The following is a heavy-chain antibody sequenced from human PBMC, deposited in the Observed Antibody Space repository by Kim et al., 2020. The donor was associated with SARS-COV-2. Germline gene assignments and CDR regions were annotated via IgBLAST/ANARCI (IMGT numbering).Heavy chain of an antibody. Sequence: SETLSLTCTVSGGSISSSSYYWGWIRQPPGKGLEWIGSIDYSGSTYYNPSLKSRVTISVDTSKNQFSLKLSSVTAADTAVYYCARHGATNYAFDIWGQGT. CDR3: ARHGATNYAFDI. J-gene: IGHJ3*02. D-gene: IGHD1-26*01. CDR1: GGSISSSSYY. V-gene: IGHV4-39*01. CDR2: IDYSGST.